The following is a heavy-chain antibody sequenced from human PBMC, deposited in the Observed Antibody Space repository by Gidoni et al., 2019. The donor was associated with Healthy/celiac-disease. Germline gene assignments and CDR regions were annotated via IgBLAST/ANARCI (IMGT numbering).Heavy chain of an antibody. V-gene: IGHV1-8*01. CDR1: GYTFTSYD. D-gene: IGHD6-19*01. CDR3: ARGIAVAGPPFFDY. CDR2: MNPNSGNT. J-gene: IGHJ4*02. Sequence: QVQLVQSGAELQKPGASVKVSCTASGYTFTSYDINWVRQATGQGLEWMGWMNPNSGNTGYAQKFQGRVTMTRNTSISTAYMELSSLRSEDTAVYYCARGIAVAGPPFFDYWGQGTLVTVSS.